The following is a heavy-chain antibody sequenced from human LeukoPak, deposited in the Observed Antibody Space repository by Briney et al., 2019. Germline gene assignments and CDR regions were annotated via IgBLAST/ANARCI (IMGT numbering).Heavy chain of an antibody. V-gene: IGHV3-33*06. Sequence: PGRSLRLSCAASGFTFSTYGMHWVRQAPGKGLEWVAVIWYDGSNKYYVDSVKGRFFISRDNSKNTVYLQMNSLRAEDTAVYYCAKDYCGGDCHNPPLGFDNWGQGTLVTVSS. J-gene: IGHJ4*02. CDR2: IWYDGSNK. CDR1: GFTFSTYG. CDR3: AKDYCGGDCHNPPLGFDN. D-gene: IGHD2-21*02.